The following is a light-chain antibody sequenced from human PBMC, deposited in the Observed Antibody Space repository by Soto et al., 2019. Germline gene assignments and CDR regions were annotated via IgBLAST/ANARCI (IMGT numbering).Light chain of an antibody. V-gene: IGKV2-24*01. J-gene: IGKJ2*01. CDR3: MQAKQFPYT. CDR1: QGLVHSDGNTY. CDR2: EIS. Sequence: DIVMNQTPLSSPVTLGQPASISCRSSQGLVHSDGNTYLSWLQQRPGQPPRLLIYEISNRFSGVPDRFSGSGAGTDFTLKISRVEAEDVGIYYCMQAKQFPYTFGQGTKLEIK.